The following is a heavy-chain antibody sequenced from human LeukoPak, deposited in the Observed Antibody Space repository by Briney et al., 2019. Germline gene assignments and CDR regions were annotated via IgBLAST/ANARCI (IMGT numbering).Heavy chain of an antibody. CDR1: GGSISSYY. J-gene: IGHJ5*02. CDR3: ARTTSDMVRGVMSNWFDP. CDR2: IYYSGST. V-gene: IGHV4-59*08. D-gene: IGHD3-10*01. Sequence: SETLSLTCTVSGGSISSYYWSWIRQPPGKGLEWIGYIYYSGSTYYNPSLKSRVTLSVDTSKNQFSLNLSSVTAADTAVYYCARTTSDMVRGVMSNWFDPWGQGTLVTVSS.